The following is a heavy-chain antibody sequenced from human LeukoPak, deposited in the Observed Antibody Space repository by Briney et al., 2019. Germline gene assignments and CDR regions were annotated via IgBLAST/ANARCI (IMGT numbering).Heavy chain of an antibody. D-gene: IGHD2-15*01. CDR2: IYYSGST. Sequence: PSETLSLTCTVSGGSISSYYWSWIRQPPGKGPEWIGYIYYSGSTNYNPSLKSRVTISVDTSKNQFSLKLSSVTAADTAVYYCARGGAVVAATRFDYWGQGTLVTVSS. CDR3: ARGGAVVAATRFDY. CDR1: GGSISSYY. J-gene: IGHJ4*02. V-gene: IGHV4-59*01.